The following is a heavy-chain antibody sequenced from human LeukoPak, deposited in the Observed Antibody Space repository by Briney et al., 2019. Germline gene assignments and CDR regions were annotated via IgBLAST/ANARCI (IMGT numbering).Heavy chain of an antibody. D-gene: IGHD3-9*01. J-gene: IGHJ6*04. CDR2: IIPIFGTA. V-gene: IGHV1-69*13. CDR1: GGTFSSYA. CDR3: ARDSPPGSASDDILTGYQPPRDYGMDV. Sequence: SVKVSCKASGGTFSSYAISWVRQAPGQGLEWMGGIIPIFGTANYAQKFQGRVTITADESTSTAYMELSSLRSEDTAVYYCARDSPPGSASDDILTGYQPPRDYGMDVWGKWTTVTVSS.